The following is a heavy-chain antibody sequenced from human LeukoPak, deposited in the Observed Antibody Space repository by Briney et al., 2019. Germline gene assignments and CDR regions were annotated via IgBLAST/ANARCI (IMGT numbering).Heavy chain of an antibody. V-gene: IGHV4-59*13. Sequence: SDTVSLTCTVSVHSISGFYWIWIPDPPAKARECVGYIYDSETTNYNHSLKSRAALSVDASKNHFSLNLSYVTAADTALYYCARVSNDFSGNGAFDIWGQGTMVTVSS. CDR1: VHSISGFY. J-gene: IGHJ3*02. D-gene: IGHD4-23*01. CDR2: IYDSETT. CDR3: ARVSNDFSGNGAFDI.